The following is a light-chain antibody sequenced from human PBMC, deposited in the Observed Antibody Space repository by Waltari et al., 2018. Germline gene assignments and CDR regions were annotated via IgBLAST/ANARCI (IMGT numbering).Light chain of an antibody. V-gene: IGKV3-20*01. J-gene: IGKJ2*01. CDR3: QQYDTSPGT. CDR2: GAS. CDR1: QSLSVAY. Sequence: EIVLTQSPGTLSLSPGDTATLSCRASQSLSVAYLAGYQHKSGQAPRLLIYGASYRATGIPDRFSGSGSGTDFTLTITRLEPDDFAVYYCQQYDTSPGTFGQGTKLEI.